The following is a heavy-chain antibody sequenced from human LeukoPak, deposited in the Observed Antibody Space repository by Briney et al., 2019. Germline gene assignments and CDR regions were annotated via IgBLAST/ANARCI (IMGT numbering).Heavy chain of an antibody. D-gene: IGHD5-18*01. CDR1: GYTLTELS. J-gene: IGHJ4*02. Sequence: ASVKVSCKVSGYTLTELSMPWVRQAPGKGLEWMGGFDPEDGETIYAQKFQGRVTMTEDTSTDTAYMELSSLRSEDTAVYYCATLIQLWLRRYFDYWGQGTLVTVSS. CDR3: ATLIQLWLRRYFDY. CDR2: FDPEDGET. V-gene: IGHV1-24*01.